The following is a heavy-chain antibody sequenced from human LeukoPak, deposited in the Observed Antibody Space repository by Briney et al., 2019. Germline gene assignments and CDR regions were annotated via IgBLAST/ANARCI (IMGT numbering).Heavy chain of an antibody. Sequence: GGSLRLSCAASGFTFSSYAMSWVRQAPGKGLEWVSAISGSGGSTYYADSVKGRFTISRDNSKNTLYLQMNSLRAEDTAVYYCAKQTTFGGVIVIKRHYFDYWAQGTLVTVSS. CDR2: ISGSGGST. V-gene: IGHV3-23*01. D-gene: IGHD3-16*02. CDR3: AKQTTFGGVIVIKRHYFDY. J-gene: IGHJ4*02. CDR1: GFTFSSYA.